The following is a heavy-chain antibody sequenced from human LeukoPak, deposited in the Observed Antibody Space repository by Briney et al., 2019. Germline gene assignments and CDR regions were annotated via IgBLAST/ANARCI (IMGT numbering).Heavy chain of an antibody. Sequence: ASVKVSCKASGYMFTNYGIGWVRQAPGQGLGWMGWISVDNSATHYAQKFQGRVTLTADTSTGTAFMELRSLRSDDTAVYFCARAFTTFVVVIALEYWGQGSLVTVSS. CDR3: ARAFTTFVVVIALEY. CDR1: GYMFTNYG. CDR2: ISVDNSAT. J-gene: IGHJ4*02. D-gene: IGHD2-21*01. V-gene: IGHV1-18*01.